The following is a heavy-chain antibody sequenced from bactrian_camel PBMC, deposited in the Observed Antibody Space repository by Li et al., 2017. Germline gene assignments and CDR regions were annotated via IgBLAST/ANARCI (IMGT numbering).Heavy chain of an antibody. CDR1: GYTHLCYE. Sequence: HVQLVESGGGSVQAGGSLTLSCVASGYTHLCYERSWYRQAPGKEREGVAAIDSDGKTNYADSVKGRFTISKDNAKSAVYLQMNSLKPEDTAVYYCAADLGWCGSRPLQREFRNWGQGTQVTVS. V-gene: IGHV3S53*01. CDR3: AADLGWCGSRPLQREFRN. J-gene: IGHJ4*01. CDR2: IDSDGKT. D-gene: IGHD2*01.